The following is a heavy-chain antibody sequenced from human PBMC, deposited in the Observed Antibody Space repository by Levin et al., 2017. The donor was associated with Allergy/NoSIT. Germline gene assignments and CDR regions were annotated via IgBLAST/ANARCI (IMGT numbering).Heavy chain of an antibody. J-gene: IGHJ3*02. V-gene: IGHV3-7*01. D-gene: IGHD3-10*01. Sequence: PGGSLRLSCVVSGFTFTTYWMSWVRQAPGKGLEWVAIIKYDGSEIHYVDSVRDRFTIYRDNTKNSVYLQMNSLRVEDTAVYYCARDRGLTNAVDIWGQGTMVTVSS. CDR2: IKYDGSEI. CDR1: GFTFTTYW. CDR3: ARDRGLTNAVDI.